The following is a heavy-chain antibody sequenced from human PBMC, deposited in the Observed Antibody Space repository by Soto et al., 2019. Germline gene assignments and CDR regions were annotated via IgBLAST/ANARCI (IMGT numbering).Heavy chain of an antibody. Sequence: EVQLVESGGGLVQPGGSLRLSCAASGFTVSSNYMSWVRQAPGKGLEWVSVIYSGGSTYYADSVKGRFTISRDNAKNTLYLQMNSLRAEDTAVDYCARDQAVAGGFDYWGQGTLVTVSS. V-gene: IGHV3-66*01. D-gene: IGHD6-19*01. CDR2: IYSGGST. CDR3: ARDQAVAGGFDY. J-gene: IGHJ4*02. CDR1: GFTVSSNY.